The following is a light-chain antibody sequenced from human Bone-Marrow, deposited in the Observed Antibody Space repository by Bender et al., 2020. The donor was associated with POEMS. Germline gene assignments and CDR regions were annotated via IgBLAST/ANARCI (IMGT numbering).Light chain of an antibody. V-gene: IGLV2-11*01. Sequence: QSALTQPRSVSGSPGQSVTISCTGTSGNIGDYNYVSWYQQYPGRAPKLMIYGVTQRPSGVPGRFSGSKSANTASLTISGLLPEDEADYYCCSYGGSYTYVVFGGGTKLTVL. CDR1: SGNIGDYNY. CDR3: CSYGGSYTYVV. J-gene: IGLJ2*01. CDR2: GVT.